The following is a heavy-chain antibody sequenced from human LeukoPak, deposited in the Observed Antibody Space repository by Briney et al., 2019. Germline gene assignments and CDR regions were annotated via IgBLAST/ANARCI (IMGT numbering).Heavy chain of an antibody. D-gene: IGHD3-22*01. CDR1: GYTFTSYY. CDR2: INPSGGST. J-gene: IGHJ6*03. CDR3: AGGYDSSGYYYYYYYMDV. V-gene: IGHV1-46*01. Sequence: ASVKVSCKASGYTFTSYYMHWVRQAPGQGLEWMGIINPSGGSTSYAQKFQGRVTMTRDTATSTVYMELSSLRSEDTAVYYCAGGYDSSGYYYYYYYMDVWGKGTTVTVSS.